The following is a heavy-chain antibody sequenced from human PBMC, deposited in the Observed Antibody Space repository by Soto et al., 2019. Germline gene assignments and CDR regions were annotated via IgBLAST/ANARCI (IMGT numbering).Heavy chain of an antibody. Sequence: EVQLLESGGGLVQPGGSLGLPGEASGFTFSTIAMAGVPKAPGRGLEWVPVIVGSGGDRSFADSVKVRFTISRDNSKNTLYLHMNSLRAEDTARYYCAIHPRLRWCLRLILFVVFDFWGQGTLVTVSS. J-gene: IGHJ4*02. V-gene: IGHV3-23*01. CDR3: AIHPRLRWCLRLILFVVFDF. CDR2: IVGSGGDR. CDR1: GFTFSTIA. D-gene: IGHD4-17*01.